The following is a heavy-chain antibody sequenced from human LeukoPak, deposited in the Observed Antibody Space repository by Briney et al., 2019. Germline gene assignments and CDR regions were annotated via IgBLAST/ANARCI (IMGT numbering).Heavy chain of an antibody. CDR1: GYTFIGYD. V-gene: IGHV1-8*01. Sequence: GASVKVSCKASGYTFIGYDINWVRQATGQGLEWMGWMNPNTGNTGYAQKSRGRVTMTRNTSISTASMELSSLTSEDTALYYCARGAPGSYCSGGSCPYFDYWGQGALVSVSS. J-gene: IGHJ4*02. D-gene: IGHD2-15*01. CDR3: ARGAPGSYCSGGSCPYFDY. CDR2: MNPNTGNT.